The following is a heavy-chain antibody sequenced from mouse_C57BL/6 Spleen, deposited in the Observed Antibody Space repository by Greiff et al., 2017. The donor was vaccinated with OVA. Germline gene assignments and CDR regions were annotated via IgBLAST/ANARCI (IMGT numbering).Heavy chain of an antibody. Sequence: VKLVESGPGLVAPSQSLSITCTVSGFSLTSYGVHWVRQPPGKGLEWLVVIWSDGSTTYNSALKSRLSISKDNSKSQVFLKMNSLQTDDTAMDYCARGYGYDWYFDVWGTGTTVTVSS. CDR2: IWSDGST. CDR1: GFSLTSYG. V-gene: IGHV2-6*03. CDR3: ARGYGYDWYFDV. J-gene: IGHJ1*03. D-gene: IGHD2-2*01.